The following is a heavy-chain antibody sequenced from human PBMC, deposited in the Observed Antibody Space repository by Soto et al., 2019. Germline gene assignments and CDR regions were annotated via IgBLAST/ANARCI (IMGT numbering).Heavy chain of an antibody. CDR3: AREEKIGWDFFGIDV. D-gene: IGHD1-26*01. CDR2: ISYDGYKE. Sequence: QVQLVESGGGVVQPGRSLRLSCAASSFPLNTYAIHWVRQAPGKGLEWVALISYDGYKEYYADSVRGRFTISRDNSKNTRSLQMDSLRADDTAVYYGAREEKIGWDFFGIDVCGQGTTVTVSS. CDR1: SFPLNTYA. J-gene: IGHJ6*02. V-gene: IGHV3-30*04.